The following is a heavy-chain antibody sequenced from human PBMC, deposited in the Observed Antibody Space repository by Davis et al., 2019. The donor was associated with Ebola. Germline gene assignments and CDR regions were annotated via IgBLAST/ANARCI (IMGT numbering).Heavy chain of an antibody. D-gene: IGHD2-2*02. V-gene: IGHV4-34*01. CDR3: ARPHLRYCSSTSCYTGTWFDY. CDR1: GGSFSGYY. CDR2: INHSGST. Sequence: PSETLSLTCAVYGGSFSGYYWSWIRQPPGKGLEWIGEINHSGSTNYNPSLKSRVTISVDTSKNQFSLKLSSVTAADTAVYYCARPHLRYCSSTSCYTGTWFDYWGQGTLVTVSS. J-gene: IGHJ4*02.